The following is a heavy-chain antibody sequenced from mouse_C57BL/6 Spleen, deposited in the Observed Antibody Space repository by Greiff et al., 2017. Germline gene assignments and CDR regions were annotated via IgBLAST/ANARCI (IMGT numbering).Heavy chain of an antibody. CDR2: SGPGSGST. Sequence: VQLQQSGAELVKPGASVKISCKASGYTFTDYYINWVKQRPGQGLEWIGKSGPGSGSTYYNEKFKGKATLTADKSSSTAYMQLSSLTSEDSAVYFCARSSQGYWGQGTTLTVSS. J-gene: IGHJ2*01. D-gene: IGHD1-1*01. CDR3: ARSSQGY. CDR1: GYTFTDYY. V-gene: IGHV1-77*01.